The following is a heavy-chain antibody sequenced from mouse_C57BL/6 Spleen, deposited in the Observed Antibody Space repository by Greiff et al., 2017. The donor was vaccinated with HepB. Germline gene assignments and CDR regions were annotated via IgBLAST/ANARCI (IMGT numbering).Heavy chain of an antibody. CDR1: GYAFSSSW. V-gene: IGHV1-82*01. CDR2: IYPGDGNT. J-gene: IGHJ3*01. CDR3: AREDYCGSAWFAD. Sequence: QVQLQQSGPELVKPGASVKLSCKASGYAFSSSWMNWVKQRPGQGLEWIGRIYPGDGNTNYNGKFKGKATLTADKSSSTAYMQLSSLASEDSAVYFGAREDYCGSAWFADWGQGTLVTVSA. D-gene: IGHD1-1*01.